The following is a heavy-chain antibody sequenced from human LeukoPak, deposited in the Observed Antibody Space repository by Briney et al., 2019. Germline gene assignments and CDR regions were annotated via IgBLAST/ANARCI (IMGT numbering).Heavy chain of an antibody. D-gene: IGHD2/OR15-2a*01. CDR1: GFTVSSNY. Sequence: PGGSLRLSCAASGFTVSSNYMSWVRQAPGKGLEWVSVLYSGGTTHYADSVKGRFTISRDNSKNTLYLQMNSLRAEDTAVYYCARDLPGFGNNAQWYFDLWGRGTLVSVFS. CDR2: LYSGGTT. CDR3: ARDLPGFGNNAQWYFDL. V-gene: IGHV3-53*01. J-gene: IGHJ2*01.